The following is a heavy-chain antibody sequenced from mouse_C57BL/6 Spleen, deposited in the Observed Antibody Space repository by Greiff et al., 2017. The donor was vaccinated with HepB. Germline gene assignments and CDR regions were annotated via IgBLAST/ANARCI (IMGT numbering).Heavy chain of an antibody. CDR1: GYTFTDYE. CDR3: TKASWDY. J-gene: IGHJ2*01. Sequence: VHLVESGAELVRPGASVTLSCKASGYTFTDYEMHWVKQTPVHGLEWIGAIDPETGGTAYNQKFKGKAILTADKSSSTAYMELRSLTSEDSAVYYCTKASWDYWGQGTTLTVSS. V-gene: IGHV1-15*01. CDR2: IDPETGGT.